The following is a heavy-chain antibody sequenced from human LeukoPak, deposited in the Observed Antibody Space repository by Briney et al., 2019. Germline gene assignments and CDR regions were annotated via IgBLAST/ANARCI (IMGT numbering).Heavy chain of an antibody. CDR3: ARHRASSYYYDSSGYPLDY. D-gene: IGHD3-22*01. Sequence: GGSLQIFCKGSGYIFTSYWIGWVRQMPGKGLEWMGIIYPGDSDTRYSPSFQGQVTISADKSISTPYLQWSSLKASDTAMYYCARHRASSYYYDSSGYPLDYWGQGTLVTVSS. V-gene: IGHV5-51*01. CDR1: GYIFTSYW. J-gene: IGHJ4*02. CDR2: IYPGDSDT.